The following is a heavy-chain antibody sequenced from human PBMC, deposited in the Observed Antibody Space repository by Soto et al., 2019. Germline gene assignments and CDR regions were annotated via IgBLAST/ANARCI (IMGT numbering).Heavy chain of an antibody. CDR1: GFTFSSYG. Sequence: GGSLRLSCAASGFTFSSYGMHWVRQAPGKGLEWVAVISYDGSNKYYADSVKGRFTISRDNSKNTLYLQMNSLRAEDTAVYYCAKDKGSLNDIVVASYYYYGMDVWGQGTTVTVSS. CDR3: AKDKGSLNDIVVASYYYYGMDV. J-gene: IGHJ6*02. V-gene: IGHV3-30*18. CDR2: ISYDGSNK. D-gene: IGHD2-2*01.